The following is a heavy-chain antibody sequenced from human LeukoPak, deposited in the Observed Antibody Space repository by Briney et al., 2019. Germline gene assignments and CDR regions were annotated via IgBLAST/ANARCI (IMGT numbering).Heavy chain of an antibody. V-gene: IGHV4-59*08. CDR2: IYYSGST. D-gene: IGHD6-19*01. CDR1: GGSISSYY. Sequence: PLETLSLTCTVSGGSISSYYWSWIRQPPGKGLEWIGYIYYSGSTNYNPSLKSRVTISVDTSKNQFSLKLSSVTAADTAVYYCASRTDSSGWYHAFDIWGQGTMVTVSS. J-gene: IGHJ3*02. CDR3: ASRTDSSGWYHAFDI.